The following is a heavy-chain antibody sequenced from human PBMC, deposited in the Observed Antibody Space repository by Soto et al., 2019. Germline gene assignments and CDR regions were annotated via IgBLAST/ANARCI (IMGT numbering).Heavy chain of an antibody. CDR1: GFTFSSYG. CDR2: IWYDGSNK. D-gene: IGHD3-10*02. Sequence: QVQLVESGGGVVQLGRSLRLSCAASGFTFSSYGMHWVRQAPGKGLEWVAVIWYDGSNKYYADSVKGRFTISRDNSKNTLYLQMNSLRAEDTAVYYCARDYVREGYNWFDPWGQGTLVTVSS. V-gene: IGHV3-33*01. J-gene: IGHJ5*02. CDR3: ARDYVREGYNWFDP.